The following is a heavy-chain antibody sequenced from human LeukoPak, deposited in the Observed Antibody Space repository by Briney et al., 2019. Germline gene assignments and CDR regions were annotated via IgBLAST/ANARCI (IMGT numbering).Heavy chain of an antibody. J-gene: IGHJ4*02. Sequence: PGGSLRLSCEASGFTFRNYVIHWVRQAPGKGLEWVAVTSSDLNVKLYADSVKGRFTISRDNSRSTLYLQMNSLRPEDTAIYHCAREGYYGSGSPPSLYFDYWGQGTLVTVSS. CDR2: TSSDLNVK. V-gene: IGHV3-30-3*01. D-gene: IGHD3-10*01. CDR1: GFTFRNYV. CDR3: AREGYYGSGSPPSLYFDY.